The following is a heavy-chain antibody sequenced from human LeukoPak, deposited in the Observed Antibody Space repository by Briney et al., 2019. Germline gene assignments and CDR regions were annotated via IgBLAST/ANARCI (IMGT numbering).Heavy chain of an antibody. V-gene: IGHV3-66*01. CDR3: ARGRWEPGGGLDY. CDR1: GFTVSSNY. J-gene: IGHJ4*02. Sequence: GGSLRLSCVASGFTVSSNYMSWVRQAPGKGLEWVSVLYSVGNTYYADSVKGRFTISRDNSKDTLCLQMHSLRAEDTAVYYCARGRWEPGGGLDYWGQGTLVTVSS. CDR2: LYSVGNT. D-gene: IGHD1-26*01.